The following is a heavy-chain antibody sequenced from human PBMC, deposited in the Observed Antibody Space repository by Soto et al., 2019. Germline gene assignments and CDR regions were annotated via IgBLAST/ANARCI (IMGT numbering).Heavy chain of an antibody. Sequence: EVQLVESGGGLVQPGGSLRLSCAASGFTFSSYSMNWVRQAPGKGLEWVSYIRSSSDTIYYADSVKGRFTISRDNAKNSLSLYLNSLRVEDTAVYYCARVGYYDFWSVTISHSYYMDVWGKGTTVTVSS. CDR1: GFTFSSYS. J-gene: IGHJ6*03. V-gene: IGHV3-48*01. CDR3: ARVGYYDFWSVTISHSYYMDV. D-gene: IGHD3-3*01. CDR2: IRSSSDTI.